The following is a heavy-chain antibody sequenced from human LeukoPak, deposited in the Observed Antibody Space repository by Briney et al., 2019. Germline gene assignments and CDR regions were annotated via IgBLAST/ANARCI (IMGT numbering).Heavy chain of an antibody. CDR2: IGTAGDT. J-gene: IGHJ4*02. Sequence: GGSLRLSCAASGFTFSSYDMHWVRQATGKGLEWVSAIGTAGDTYYPGSVKGRFTISRENAKNSLYLQMNSLRAGDTAVYYCAKGHDDYGSGSYYNPKIYFDYWGQGTLVTVSS. CDR1: GFTFSSYD. D-gene: IGHD3-10*01. CDR3: AKGHDDYGSGSYYNPKIYFDY. V-gene: IGHV3-13*04.